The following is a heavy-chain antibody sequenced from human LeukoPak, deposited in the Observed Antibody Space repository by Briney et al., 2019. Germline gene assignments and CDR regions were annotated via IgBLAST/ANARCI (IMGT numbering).Heavy chain of an antibody. CDR3: AKAREYYFDY. V-gene: IGHV1-2*02. CDR1: AYTFTGYY. D-gene: IGHD3-10*01. Sequence: GASVKVSCKASAYTFTGYYMHWVRQAPGQGLEWMGWINPNSGGTNYAQKFQGRVTMTRDTSIRTAYMELSRLRSDDTAVYYCAKAREYYFDYWGQGTLVTVSS. J-gene: IGHJ4*02. CDR2: INPNSGGT.